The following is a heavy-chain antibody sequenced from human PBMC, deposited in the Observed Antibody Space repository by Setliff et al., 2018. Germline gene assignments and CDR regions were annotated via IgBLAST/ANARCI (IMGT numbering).Heavy chain of an antibody. CDR3: ARLRGAFDY. J-gene: IGHJ4*02. CDR1: GGSISSYY. CDR2: IYYSGST. D-gene: IGHD3-16*01. V-gene: IGHV4-59*01. Sequence: PSETLSLTCTVSGGSISSYYWSWIPQPPGKRLEWIGYIYYSGSTNYNPSLESRVTISVDTSKNQFSLRLNSATAADTAVYYCARLRGAFDYWGQGTLVTVS.